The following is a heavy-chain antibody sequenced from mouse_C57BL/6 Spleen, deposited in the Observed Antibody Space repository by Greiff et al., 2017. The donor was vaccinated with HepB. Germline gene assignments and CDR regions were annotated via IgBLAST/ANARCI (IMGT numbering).Heavy chain of an antibody. V-gene: IGHV1-50*01. Sequence: QVQLQQPGAELVKPGASVKLSCKASGYTFTSYWMQWVKQRPGQGLEWIGEIDPSDSYTNYNQKFKGKATLTVDTSSSTAYMQLSSLPSEVSAVCDCAIGYWRSCYSIGYRGQGTPRTVS. D-gene: IGHD1-1*01. CDR3: AIGYWRSCYSIGY. J-gene: IGHJ2*01. CDR1: GYTFTSYW. CDR2: IDPSDSYT.